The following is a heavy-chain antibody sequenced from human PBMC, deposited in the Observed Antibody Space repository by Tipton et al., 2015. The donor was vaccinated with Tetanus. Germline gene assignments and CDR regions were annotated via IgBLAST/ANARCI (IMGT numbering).Heavy chain of an antibody. D-gene: IGHD4-17*01. Sequence: SLRLSCAASGFAFSSYGMHWVRQAPGKGLEWVAVIWYDGSNKYYADSVKGRFTISRDNSKNTLYLQMNSLRAEDTAVYYCARVSDYGDLDYWGQGTLVTVSS. CDR2: IWYDGSNK. CDR1: GFAFSSYG. J-gene: IGHJ4*02. CDR3: ARVSDYGDLDY. V-gene: IGHV3-33*01.